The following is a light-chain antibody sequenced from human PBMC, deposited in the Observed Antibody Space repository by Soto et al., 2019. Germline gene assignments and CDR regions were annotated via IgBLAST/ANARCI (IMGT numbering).Light chain of an antibody. Sequence: IQMTQSPSSLSAYVGDRVTITCRASQGIRDDLGWYQQKPGRAPRPLIYGASSLQSGVPSRFSGSGYGTEFTLTISSLQPEDFATYYCLQDYNYPLTFGGGTKVDIK. CDR1: QGIRDD. V-gene: IGKV1-6*02. CDR2: GAS. CDR3: LQDYNYPLT. J-gene: IGKJ4*01.